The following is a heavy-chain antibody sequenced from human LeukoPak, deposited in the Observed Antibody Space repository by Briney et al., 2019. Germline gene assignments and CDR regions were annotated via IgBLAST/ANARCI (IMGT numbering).Heavy chain of an antibody. J-gene: IGHJ4*02. CDR1: GFTFSSYW. D-gene: IGHD3-10*01. Sequence: GGSLRLSCAASGFTFSSYWMNWVRQAPGKGLEWVSYISSTSAGIYYADSVEGRFTISRDNAKNSLYLQMNSLRAGDTALYYCGKDIGYGSGSYCDYWGQGTLVTVSS. CDR3: GKDIGYGSGSYCDY. V-gene: IGHV3-48*04. CDR2: ISSTSAGI.